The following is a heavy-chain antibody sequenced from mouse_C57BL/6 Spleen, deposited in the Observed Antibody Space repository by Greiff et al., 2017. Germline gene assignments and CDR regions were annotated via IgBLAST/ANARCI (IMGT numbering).Heavy chain of an antibody. D-gene: IGHD2-4*01. CDR3: AIESYDYDFDY. Sequence: QVQLKQPGAELVKPGASVKVSCKASGYTFTSYWMHWVKQRPGQGLEWIGRIHPSDSDTNYNQKFKGKATLTVDKSSSTAYMQLSSLTSEASAVYYGAIESYDYDFDYWGQGTTLTVSS. V-gene: IGHV1-74*01. J-gene: IGHJ2*01. CDR2: IHPSDSDT. CDR1: GYTFTSYW.